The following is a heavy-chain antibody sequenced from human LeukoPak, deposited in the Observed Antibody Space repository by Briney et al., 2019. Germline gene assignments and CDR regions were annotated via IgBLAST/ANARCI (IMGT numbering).Heavy chain of an antibody. V-gene: IGHV1-2*06. CDR2: INPNSGGT. D-gene: IGHD6-13*01. CDR3: ARARIAAAGTVFGY. Sequence: GASVKVSCKASGYTFTGYYMHWVRQAPGEGLEWMGRINPNSGGTNYAQKFQCRVTMTRHTSISTAYMELSRLRSDDTAVYYCARARIAAAGTVFGYWGQGTLVTVSS. CDR1: GYTFTGYY. J-gene: IGHJ4*02.